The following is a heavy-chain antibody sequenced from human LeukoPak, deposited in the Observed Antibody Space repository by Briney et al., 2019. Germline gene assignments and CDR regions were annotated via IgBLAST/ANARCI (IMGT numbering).Heavy chain of an antibody. Sequence: SVKVSCKASGGTFSSYAISWVRPAPGQGLEWMGGIIPIFGTANYAQKFQGRVTITPDESTSTAYMELSSLRSEDTAVYYCAKDGLTGTTLEDAFDIWGQGTMVTVSS. V-gene: IGHV1-69*13. CDR1: GGTFSSYA. CDR3: AKDGLTGTTLEDAFDI. J-gene: IGHJ3*02. CDR2: IIPIFGTA. D-gene: IGHD1-7*01.